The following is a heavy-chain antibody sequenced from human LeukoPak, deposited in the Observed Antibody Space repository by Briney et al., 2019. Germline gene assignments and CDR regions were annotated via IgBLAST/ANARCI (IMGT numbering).Heavy chain of an antibody. CDR2: IYYSGST. CDR1: GVSVSSGGYY. Sequence: PSETLSLTCTVSGVSVSSGGYYWSWIRQHPGKGLEWIGYIYYSGSTYYNPSLKSRVTISVDTSKNQFSLKLSSVTAADTAVYYCARDGWNVAAASRWFDPWGQGTLVTVSS. D-gene: IGHD6-13*01. J-gene: IGHJ5*02. V-gene: IGHV4-31*03. CDR3: ARDGWNVAAASRWFDP.